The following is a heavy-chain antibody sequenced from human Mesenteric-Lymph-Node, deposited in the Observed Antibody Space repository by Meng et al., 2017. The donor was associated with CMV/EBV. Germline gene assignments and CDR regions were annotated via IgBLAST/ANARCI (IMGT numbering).Heavy chain of an antibody. D-gene: IGHD2-21*01. J-gene: IGHJ4*02. CDR3: ARPAYCGANCYFNFDY. Sequence: ASVKVSCKTSGYTFTAYYIHWVRQATGQGLEWMGWINHKTGGTNYAQKFQGRVTMTRDTSTSTAYMELSRLASDDTAVYYCARPAYCGANCYFNFDYWGQGTLVTVSS. CDR2: INHKTGGT. V-gene: IGHV1-2*02. CDR1: GYTFTAYY.